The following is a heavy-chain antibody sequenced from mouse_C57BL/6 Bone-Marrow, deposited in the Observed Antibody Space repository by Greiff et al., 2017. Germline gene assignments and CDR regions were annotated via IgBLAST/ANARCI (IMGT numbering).Heavy chain of an antibody. CDR3: TRDKATPFDY. D-gene: IGHD3-2*02. CDR1: GFTFSSYA. V-gene: IGHV5-9-1*02. CDR2: ISSGGDYI. J-gene: IGHJ2*01. Sequence: EVQVVESGEGLVKPGGSLKLSCAASGFTFSSYAMSWVRQTPEKRLEWVAYISSGGDYIYYADTVKGRFTISRDNARNTLYLQMSSLKSEDTAIYYCTRDKATPFDYWGQGTTRTVSS.